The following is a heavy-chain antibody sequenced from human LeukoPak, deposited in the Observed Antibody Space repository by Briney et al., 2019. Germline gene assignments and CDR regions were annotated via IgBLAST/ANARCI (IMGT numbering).Heavy chain of an antibody. J-gene: IGHJ4*02. V-gene: IGHV4-59*12. CDR3: ARRTAARPLDY. CDR2: IYYSERTNYNPSYSGST. Sequence: SETLSLTCTVSGGSIDSYYWSWVRQPPGKGLEWIGYIYYSERTNYNPSYSGSTNYNPSLKSRVTISVDTSKNQFSLKLSSVTAADTAVYYCARRTAARPLDYWGQGTLVTVSS. D-gene: IGHD6-6*01. CDR1: GGSIDSYY.